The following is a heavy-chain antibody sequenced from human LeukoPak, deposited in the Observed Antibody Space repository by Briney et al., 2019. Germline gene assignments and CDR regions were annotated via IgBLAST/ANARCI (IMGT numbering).Heavy chain of an antibody. D-gene: IGHD6-19*01. V-gene: IGHV1-18*01. CDR1: GYTFTSYG. CDR2: ISAYNGNT. Sequence: GASVKVSCKASGYTFTSYGISWVRQAPGQGLELMGCISAYNGNTNYAQKLQGRVTMTTDTSTSTAYMELRSLRSDDTAVYYCARSPPLAVAGTFDYWGQGTLVTVSS. CDR3: ARSPPLAVAGTFDY. J-gene: IGHJ4*02.